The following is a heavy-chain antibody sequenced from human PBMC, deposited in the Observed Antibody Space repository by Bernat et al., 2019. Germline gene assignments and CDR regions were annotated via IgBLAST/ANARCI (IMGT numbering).Heavy chain of an antibody. Sequence: EVQLVESGGGLVQPGTSLRLSCAASGFSFETYWMTWVRQAPGKGLEWVANIKQDGSEKSYVGSVKGRFTVSGDNSENSLYLQMKSLRDEDTAVYYCAGGRRGNTGYNCFVVWGQGTLVTVSA. D-gene: IGHD5-12*01. CDR3: AGGRRGNTGYNCFVV. CDR1: GFSFETYW. CDR2: IKQDGSEK. V-gene: IGHV3-7*01. J-gene: IGHJ5*02.